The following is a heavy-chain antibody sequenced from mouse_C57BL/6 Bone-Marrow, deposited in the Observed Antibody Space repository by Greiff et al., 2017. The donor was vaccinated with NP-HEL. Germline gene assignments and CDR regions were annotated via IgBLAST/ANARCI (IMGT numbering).Heavy chain of an antibody. Sequence: EVKVVESGGGLVKPGGSLKLSCAASGFTFSSYAMSWVRQTPEKRLEWVATISDGGSYTSYPDNVKGRFTISRDNAKNNLYLQMSHLKSEDTAMYYCARTYYSNEGYFDYWGQGTTLTVSS. J-gene: IGHJ2*01. V-gene: IGHV5-4*03. CDR1: GFTFSSYA. CDR3: ARTYYSNEGYFDY. CDR2: ISDGGSYT. D-gene: IGHD2-5*01.